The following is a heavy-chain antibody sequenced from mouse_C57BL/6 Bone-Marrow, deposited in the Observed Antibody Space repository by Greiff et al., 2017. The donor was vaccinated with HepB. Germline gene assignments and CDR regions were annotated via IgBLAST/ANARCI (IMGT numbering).Heavy chain of an antibody. CDR3: ASPGDDMDY. Sequence: EVNVVESGGGLVQPGGSLSLSCAASGFTFTDYYMSWVRQPPGKALEWLGFIRNKANGYTTEYSASVKGRFTISRDNSQSTLDLQMNALRAGASATYYCASPGDDMDYWGKGTSVTVSS. V-gene: IGHV7-3*01. J-gene: IGHJ4*01. CDR2: IRNKANGYTT. CDR1: GFTFTDYY.